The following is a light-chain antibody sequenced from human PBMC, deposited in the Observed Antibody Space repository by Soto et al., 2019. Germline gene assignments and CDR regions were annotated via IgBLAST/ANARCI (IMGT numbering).Light chain of an antibody. Sequence: QPVLTQSPSASASLGASVKLTCSLNSGLSSYTIAWHQQQPGKGPRFLMKVNSDGSHIKGDVIPDRFSGSSSGAERYLIISSLQSEDEGDYFCQTWGTGARVFGGGTPLNVL. CDR1: SGLSSYT. J-gene: IGLJ3*02. V-gene: IGLV4-69*01. CDR3: QTWGTGARV. CDR2: VNSDGSH.